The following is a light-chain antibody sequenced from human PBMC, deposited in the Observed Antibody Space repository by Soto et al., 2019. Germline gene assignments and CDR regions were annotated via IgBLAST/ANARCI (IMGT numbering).Light chain of an antibody. Sequence: IQMTQSPSSLSASVGERVTITCRASQRIRTDLNWYQQRPGKAPKVLIYVASTLQTGVPSRFSGSSSGTDFNLTITSLQPEDCALYYCQQSYKNPHTFGGGTMVEIK. CDR1: QRIRTD. CDR3: QQSYKNPHT. CDR2: VAS. V-gene: IGKV1-39*01. J-gene: IGKJ4*01.